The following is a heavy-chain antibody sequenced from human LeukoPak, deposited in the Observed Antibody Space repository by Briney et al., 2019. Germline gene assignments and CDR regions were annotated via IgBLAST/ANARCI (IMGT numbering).Heavy chain of an antibody. CDR3: ARDEQQLAPYAMDV. J-gene: IGHJ6*02. CDR1: GFTFSSCV. V-gene: IGHV3-23*01. CDR2: ISGSGGRP. D-gene: IGHD6-13*01. Sequence: GGSLRLSCAASGFTFSSCVMSWVRQAPGKGLEWVSAISGSGGRPYYADSVKGRFTISRDNSKNTLYLQMNSLRAEDTAVYFCARDEQQLAPYAMDVWGQGTTVTVSS.